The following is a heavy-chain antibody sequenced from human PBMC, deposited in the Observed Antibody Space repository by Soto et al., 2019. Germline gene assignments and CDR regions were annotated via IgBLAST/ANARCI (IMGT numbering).Heavy chain of an antibody. D-gene: IGHD4-17*01. Sequence: ASVKVSCKVSGYTLTELSMHWVRQAPGKGLEWMGWFGAEDGKTNYAQKLQGRVTMTTDTSTNTAYMELRSLRSDDTAVYYCAIYGDYDYWGQGTLVTVSS. CDR1: GYTLTELS. CDR2: FGAEDGKT. J-gene: IGHJ4*02. V-gene: IGHV1-24*01. CDR3: AIYGDYDY.